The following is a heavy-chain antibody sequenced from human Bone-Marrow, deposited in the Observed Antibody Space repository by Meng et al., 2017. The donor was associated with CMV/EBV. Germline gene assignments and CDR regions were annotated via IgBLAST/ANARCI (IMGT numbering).Heavy chain of an antibody. Sequence: SETLSLTCTVSGGSISSSSYYWGWIRQPPGKGLEWIGSIYYSGSTYYNPSLKSRVTISVDTSKNQFSLKLSSVTAADTAVYYCARLGGYSSSFYYYFADWGQGTLVTVAS. V-gene: IGHV4-39*01. CDR2: IYYSGST. CDR3: ARLGGYSSSFYYYFAD. D-gene: IGHD6-6*01. J-gene: IGHJ4*02. CDR1: GGSISSSSYY.